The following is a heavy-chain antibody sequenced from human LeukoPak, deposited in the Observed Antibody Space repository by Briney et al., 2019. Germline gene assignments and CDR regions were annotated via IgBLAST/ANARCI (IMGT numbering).Heavy chain of an antibody. V-gene: IGHV3-23*01. CDR3: AKRGVVIRVILVGFHKEAYYFDY. CDR2: ISGSGGGT. D-gene: IGHD3-22*01. J-gene: IGHJ4*02. Sequence: GGSLRLSCAVSGFTLSNYAMSWVRQAPGKGLEWVAGISGSGGGTHCADSVKGRFTISRDNPKNTLYLQMNNLRAGDTAVYFCAKRGVVIRVILVGFHKEAYYFDYWGQGTLVTVSS. CDR1: GFTLSNYA.